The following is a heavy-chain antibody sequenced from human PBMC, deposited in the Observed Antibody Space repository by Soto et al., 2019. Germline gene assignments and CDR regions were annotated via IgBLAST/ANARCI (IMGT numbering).Heavy chain of an antibody. CDR1: GCSISSGGYY. J-gene: IGHJ3*02. D-gene: IGHD3-9*01. CDR3: ARDRSTGPQNYDILTGYYPGLGAFDI. CDR2: IYYSGST. Sequence: SSETLSLTCTVSGCSISSGGYYWSWIRQHPGKGLEWIGYIYYSGSTYYNPSLKSRVTISVDTSKNQFSLKLSSVTAADTAVYYCARDRSTGPQNYDILTGYYPGLGAFDIWGQGTMVTVSS. V-gene: IGHV4-31*03.